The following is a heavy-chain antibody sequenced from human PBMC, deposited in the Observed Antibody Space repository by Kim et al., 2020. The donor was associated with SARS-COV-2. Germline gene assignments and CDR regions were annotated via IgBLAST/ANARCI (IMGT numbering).Heavy chain of an antibody. CDR3: ARDHSSRSYRLPDY. CDR1: GFTFSGYL. J-gene: IGHJ4*02. D-gene: IGHD6-13*01. CDR2: IKQDDTEK. V-gene: IGHV3-7*01. Sequence: GGSLRLSCAASGFTFSGYLMSWVRQAPGKGLEWVANIKQDDTEKYYVDSVKGRFTISRDNAKNSLYLQMNSLRADDTAVYYCARDHSSRSYRLPDYWGRGTLVTVSS.